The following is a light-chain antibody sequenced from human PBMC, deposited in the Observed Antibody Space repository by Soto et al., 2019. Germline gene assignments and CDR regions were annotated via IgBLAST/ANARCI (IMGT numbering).Light chain of an antibody. Sequence: DIQMTQSPSTLSASVGDRVTITCRASQSINTWLAWYQLKPGRAPKLLIYKASTLESGVPSRFSGSGSGTEFTLTISSLQPDDFATYYCQQYQTYSQFGQGTKVEIK. CDR2: KAS. CDR1: QSINTW. V-gene: IGKV1-5*03. CDR3: QQYQTYSQ. J-gene: IGKJ1*01.